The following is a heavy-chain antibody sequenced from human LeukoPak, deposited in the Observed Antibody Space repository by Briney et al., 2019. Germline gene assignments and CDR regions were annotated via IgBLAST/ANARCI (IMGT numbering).Heavy chain of an antibody. D-gene: IGHD3-16*02. V-gene: IGHV1-2*02. CDR3: GSEATAIGGVIVRVAY. CDR1: GYSFIDSY. CDR2: INPKTGDT. Sequence: GASVKVSCKTSGYSFIDSYMQWVRQAPGQGLEWMGWINPKTGDTKYAQTFQGRVTMTRDTSSRTTYMELSSLRSDDTAIYYCGSEATAIGGVIVRVAYWGQGTPVSVSS. J-gene: IGHJ4*02.